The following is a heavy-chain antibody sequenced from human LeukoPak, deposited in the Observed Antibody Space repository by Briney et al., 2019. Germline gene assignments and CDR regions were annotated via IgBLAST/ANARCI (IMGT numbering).Heavy chain of an antibody. CDR3: ARLGGSGSYSKGGFDY. CDR2: IYYSGST. D-gene: IGHD3-10*01. J-gene: IGHJ4*02. Sequence: SETLSLTCTVSGGSISSYYWSRIRQPPGKGLEWIGYIYYSGSTNYNPSLKSRVTISVDTSKNQFSLKLSSVTAADTAIYYCARLGGSGSYSKGGFDYWGQGTLVTVSS. V-gene: IGHV4-59*08. CDR1: GGSISSYY.